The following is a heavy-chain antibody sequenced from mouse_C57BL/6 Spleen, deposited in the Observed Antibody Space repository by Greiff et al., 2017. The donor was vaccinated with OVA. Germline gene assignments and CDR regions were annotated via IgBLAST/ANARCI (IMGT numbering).Heavy chain of an antibody. Sequence: QVQLKQPGAELVKPGASVKLSCKASGYTFTSYWMHWVKQRPGQGLEWIGMIHPNSGSTNYNEKFKSKATLTVDKSSSTAYMQLSSLTSEDSAVYYCARMDYSNVYAMDYWGQGTSVTVSS. V-gene: IGHV1-64*01. CDR3: ARMDYSNVYAMDY. D-gene: IGHD2-5*01. J-gene: IGHJ4*01. CDR2: IHPNSGST. CDR1: GYTFTSYW.